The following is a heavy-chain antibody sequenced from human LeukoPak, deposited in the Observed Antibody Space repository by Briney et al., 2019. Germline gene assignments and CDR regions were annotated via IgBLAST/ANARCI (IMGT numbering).Heavy chain of an antibody. Sequence: GGSLSLSCAASGFTFSDYYMNWIRQAPGKGLEWLSYISSSGSTIYYADSVKGRFTMSRDNAKNSLYLQMNSLRAEDTAVYYCARREGGFYSWGIAYWGQGTLVTVSS. CDR1: GFTFSDYY. CDR3: ARREGGFYSWGIAY. V-gene: IGHV3-11*04. D-gene: IGHD1-26*01. J-gene: IGHJ4*02. CDR2: ISSSGSTI.